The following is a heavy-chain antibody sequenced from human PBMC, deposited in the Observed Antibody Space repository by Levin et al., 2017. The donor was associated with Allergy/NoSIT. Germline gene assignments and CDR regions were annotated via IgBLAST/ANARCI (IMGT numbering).Heavy chain of an antibody. CDR2: ISGSGSRT. V-gene: IGHV3-23*01. CDR1: GFTFMNYA. D-gene: IGHD3-9*01. J-gene: IGHJ6*02. Sequence: GGSLRLSCATSGFTFMNYAMTWVRQAPGKGLEWVSGISGSGSRTFYADSVKGRFTVSRDNSKNALYLQMDSLRAEDTAVYYCAKVYYDILTDFGMDVWGHGTTVTVSS. CDR3: AKVYYDILTDFGMDV.